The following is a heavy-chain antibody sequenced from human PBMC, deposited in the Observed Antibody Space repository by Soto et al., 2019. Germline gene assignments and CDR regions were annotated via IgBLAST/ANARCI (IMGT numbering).Heavy chain of an antibody. CDR1: GFTFSSYS. CDR2: ISSSSSTI. CDR3: ARATVTTFDYGMDV. Sequence: LRLSCAASGFTFSSYSMNWVRQAPGKGLEWVSYISSSSSTIYYADSVKGRFTISRDNAKNSLYLQMNSLRDEDTAVYYCARATVTTFDYGMDVWGQGTTVTVSS. V-gene: IGHV3-48*02. J-gene: IGHJ6*02. D-gene: IGHD4-17*01.